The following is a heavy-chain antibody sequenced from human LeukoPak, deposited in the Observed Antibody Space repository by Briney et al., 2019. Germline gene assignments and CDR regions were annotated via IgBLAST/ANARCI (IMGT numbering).Heavy chain of an antibody. CDR1: GGSIISNF. D-gene: IGHD3-22*01. V-gene: IGHV4-59*01. CDR3: ATGGTYSRGCQYLH. J-gene: IGHJ4*02. CDR2: IYSSGGT. Sequence: SETLSHTCTVPGGSIISNFWNWIRQPPGKGLELIGLIYSSGGTNYNPSLKSRVTISVDTSKNQFSLRLTSVTAADTAVYYCATGGTYSRGCQYLHWGQGTLVTVSS.